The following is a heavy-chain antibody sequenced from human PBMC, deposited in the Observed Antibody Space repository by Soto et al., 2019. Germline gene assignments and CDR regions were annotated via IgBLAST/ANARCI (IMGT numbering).Heavy chain of an antibody. Sequence: PGGSLRLSCAASGFNFSVSGVHWVRQVSGKGLEWVGRIRSKSNNYATVYAASVKGRFTISRDDSKNTAYLQMNSLKTEDTAVYYCTRTGLTSSNWFPWFDPWGQGTLVTVSS. CDR1: GFNFSVSG. D-gene: IGHD6-13*01. CDR3: TRTGLTSSNWFPWFDP. V-gene: IGHV3-73*01. J-gene: IGHJ5*02. CDR2: IRSKSNNYAT.